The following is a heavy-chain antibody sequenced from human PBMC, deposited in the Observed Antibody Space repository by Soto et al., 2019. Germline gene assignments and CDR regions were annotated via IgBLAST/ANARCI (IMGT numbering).Heavy chain of an antibody. Sequence: GGSLRLSCAASGFTFSSYAMHWVRQAPGKGLEWVAVISYDGSNKYYADSVKGRFTISRDNSKNTLYLQMNSLRAEDTAVYYCARELELVYAFDIWGQGTMVTVSS. D-gene: IGHD1-7*01. CDR1: GFTFSSYA. V-gene: IGHV3-30-3*01. J-gene: IGHJ3*02. CDR3: ARELELVYAFDI. CDR2: ISYDGSNK.